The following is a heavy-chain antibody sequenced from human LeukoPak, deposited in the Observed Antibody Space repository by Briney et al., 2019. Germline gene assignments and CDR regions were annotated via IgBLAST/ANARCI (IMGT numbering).Heavy chain of an antibody. V-gene: IGHV1-69*01. CDR1: GGTFSSYA. CDR2: IIPIFGTA. J-gene: IGHJ4*02. Sequence: SVKVSCKASGGTFSSYAISWVRQAPGQGLEWMGGIIPIFGTANYAQKFQGRVTITADESTSTAYMELSSLRSEDTAVYCCARGGLPAAILTPVDHYFDYWGQGTLVTVSS. D-gene: IGHD2-2*02. CDR3: ARGGLPAAILTPVDHYFDY.